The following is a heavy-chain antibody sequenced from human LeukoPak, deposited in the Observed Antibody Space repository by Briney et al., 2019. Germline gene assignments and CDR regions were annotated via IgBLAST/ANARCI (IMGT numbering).Heavy chain of an antibody. V-gene: IGHV4-30-4*08. Sequence: SETLSLTCTVSGGSISSGDYYWSWIRQPPGKGLEWIGYIYYSGSTYYNPSLKSRVTISVDTSKNQFSLELSSVTAADTAVYYCARSGLDAFDIWGQGTMVTVSS. J-gene: IGHJ3*02. CDR1: GGSISSGDYY. D-gene: IGHD3-10*01. CDR3: ARSGLDAFDI. CDR2: IYYSGST.